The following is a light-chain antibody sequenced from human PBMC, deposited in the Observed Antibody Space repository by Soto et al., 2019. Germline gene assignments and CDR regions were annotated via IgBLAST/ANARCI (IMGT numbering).Light chain of an antibody. CDR1: QSVSSSY. CDR3: QQYGSAPST. CDR2: GAS. V-gene: IGKV3-20*01. J-gene: IGKJ1*01. Sequence: EIVLTQSPGTLSLSPGERATLSCRASQSVSSSYLAWYQQKPGQATRLLIYGASSRSTGIPYRFSSSGSATDFTLTISRLEPEDFSVYYCQQYGSAPSTFGQGTKVEI.